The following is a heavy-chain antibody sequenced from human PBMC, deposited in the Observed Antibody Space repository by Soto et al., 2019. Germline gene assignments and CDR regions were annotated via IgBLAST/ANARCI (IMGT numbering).Heavy chain of an antibody. D-gene: IGHD3-10*01. CDR2: IWYDGSNK. J-gene: IGHJ6*02. CDR1: GFTFSSYG. CDR3: ARVTRGKGYSGMDV. V-gene: IGHV3-33*01. Sequence: GGSLRLSCAASGFTFSSYGMHWVRQAPGKGLEWVAVIWYDGSNKYYADSVKGRFTISRDNSKNTLYLQMNSLRAEDTAVYYCARVTRGKGYSGMDVWGQGTTVTVSS.